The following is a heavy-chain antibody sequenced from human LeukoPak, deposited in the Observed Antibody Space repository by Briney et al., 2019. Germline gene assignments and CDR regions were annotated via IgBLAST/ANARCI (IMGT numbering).Heavy chain of an antibody. Sequence: GASVKVSCKASGYTFSNYGIDWVRQAPGQGLEWMGWISSYNGKTNIAQKFQGRVAMTTDTSTSTAYMELRTLRSDDTAVYFCARADISFNYNYMDVWGKGTTVTVSS. CDR3: ARADISFNYNYMDV. D-gene: IGHD2-15*01. V-gene: IGHV1-18*01. J-gene: IGHJ6*03. CDR1: GYTFSNYG. CDR2: ISSYNGKT.